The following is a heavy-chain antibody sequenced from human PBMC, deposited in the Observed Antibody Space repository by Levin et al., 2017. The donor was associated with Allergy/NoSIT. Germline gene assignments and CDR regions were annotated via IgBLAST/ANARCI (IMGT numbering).Heavy chain of an antibody. D-gene: IGHD6-19*01. CDR1: GFTFGDYA. Sequence: SCSASGFTFGDYATSWFRQAPGKGLEWVGFIRSEAHGGTSEYAASVKGRFIISRDESKSIAYLQMNSLKTADTAVYYCSRPIAVAGMHFDPWGQGTLVTFSS. CDR3: SRPIAVAGMHFDP. V-gene: IGHV3-49*03. J-gene: IGHJ5*02. CDR2: IRSEAHGGTS.